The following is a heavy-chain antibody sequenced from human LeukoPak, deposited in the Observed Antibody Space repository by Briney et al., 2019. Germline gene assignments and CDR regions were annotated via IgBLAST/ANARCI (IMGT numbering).Heavy chain of an antibody. CDR3: ARGKRSLIDY. CDR1: GGSFSGYY. V-gene: IGHV4-34*01. Sequence: SETLSLTCAVYGGSFSGYYWSWIRQPPGKGLEWIGEINHSGSTNYNPSLTSRVTISVDTSKNQFSLKLSSVTAADTAVYYCARGKRSLIDYWGQGTLVTVSS. CDR2: INHSGST. J-gene: IGHJ4*02.